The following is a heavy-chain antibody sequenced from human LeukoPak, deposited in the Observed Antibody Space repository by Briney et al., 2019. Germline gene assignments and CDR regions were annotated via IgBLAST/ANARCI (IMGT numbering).Heavy chain of an antibody. D-gene: IGHD3-16*01. J-gene: IGHJ4*02. CDR1: GGSISSYY. CDR3: ARYGLAGYYFDY. CDR2: IYYSGST. V-gene: IGHV4-59*01. Sequence: SETLSLTCTVSGGSISSYYWSWIRQPPGKGLEWIGFIYYSGSTNYNPSLKSRVTISVDTSKNQFSLKLSSVTAADTAVYYCARYGLAGYYFDYWGQGTLVTVSS.